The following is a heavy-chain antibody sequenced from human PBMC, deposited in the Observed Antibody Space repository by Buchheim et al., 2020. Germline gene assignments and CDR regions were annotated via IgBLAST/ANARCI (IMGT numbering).Heavy chain of an antibody. CDR1: GFTFSSYA. CDR2: ISGSGGST. J-gene: IGHJ4*02. D-gene: IGHD2-2*01. V-gene: IGHV3-23*01. CDR3: AKVQDIVVVPAALSFDY. Sequence: EVQLLESGGGLVQPGGSLRLSCAASGFTFSSYAMSWVRQAPGKGLEWVSAISGSGGSTCYADSVKGRFTISRDNSKNTLYLQMNSLRAEDTAVYYCAKVQDIVVVPAALSFDYWGQGTL.